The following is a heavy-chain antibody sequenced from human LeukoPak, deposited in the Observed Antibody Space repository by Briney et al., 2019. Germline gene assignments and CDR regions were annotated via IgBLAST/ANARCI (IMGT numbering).Heavy chain of an antibody. V-gene: IGHV4-59*01. CDR1: GGSIGSYY. CDR2: IYSSGST. J-gene: IGHJ5*02. D-gene: IGHD6-13*01. CDR3: ARGVAAPGTGGLSWFDP. Sequence: PSQTLCLTRTVSGGSIGSYYWSWIRQPPGKGLEWIGYIYSSGSTNYNPSLKSRVTISLDTSKNQFSLKLSFVTAADTAVYYCARGVAAPGTGGLSWFDPWGQGTLVTVSS.